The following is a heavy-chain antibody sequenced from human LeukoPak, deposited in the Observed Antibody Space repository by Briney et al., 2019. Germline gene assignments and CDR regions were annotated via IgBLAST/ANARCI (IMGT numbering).Heavy chain of an antibody. CDR3: ARGPAGYN. V-gene: IGHV3-53*01. D-gene: IGHD1-1*01. CDR2: IYSGGST. J-gene: IGHJ4*02. CDR1: GFTVSSNH. Sequence: GGSPRLSCAASGFTVSSNHMSWVRQAPGKGLEWVSVIYSGGSTDYADSVKGRFTISRDNLKNTLYLQMNSLRTEDTAVYYCARGPAGYNWGQGTLVTFSS.